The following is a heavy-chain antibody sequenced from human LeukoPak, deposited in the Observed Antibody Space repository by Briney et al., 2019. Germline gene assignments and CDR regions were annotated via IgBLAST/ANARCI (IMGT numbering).Heavy chain of an antibody. J-gene: IGHJ4*02. CDR1: GYTFTSYG. Sequence: ASVRVSCKASGYTFTSYGISWVRQAPGQGLEWMGWISAYNGNTNYAQKLQGRVTMTTDTSTSTAYMELRSLRSDDTAVYYCATFTYYYDRSGYYSYYFDYWGQGTLVTVSS. CDR3: ATFTYYYDRSGYYSYYFDY. D-gene: IGHD3-22*01. V-gene: IGHV1-18*01. CDR2: ISAYNGNT.